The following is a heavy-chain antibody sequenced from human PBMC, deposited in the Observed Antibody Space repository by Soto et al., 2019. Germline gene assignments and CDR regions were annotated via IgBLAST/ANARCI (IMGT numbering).Heavy chain of an antibody. J-gene: IGHJ4*02. CDR2: IYYSGST. CDR3: ARELGGYDTVDY. CDR1: GGSISSDGYY. D-gene: IGHD3-22*01. V-gene: IGHV4-31*03. Sequence: QVQLQESGPGLVKPSQTLSLTCTVSGGSISSDGYYWSWIRQHPGKGLEWIGYIYYSGSTYYNPSLKRRVTRSVDTSKQHFSPKLSSVTVADTAVYYCARELGGYDTVDYWGQGTLVTVSS.